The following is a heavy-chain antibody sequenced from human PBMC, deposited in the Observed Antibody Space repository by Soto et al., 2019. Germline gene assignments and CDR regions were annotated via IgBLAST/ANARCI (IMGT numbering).Heavy chain of an antibody. J-gene: IGHJ6*02. CDR2: ISTDNGNT. Sequence: ASVKVSCKASGYTFTNSGISWVRRAPGQGLERIGWISTDNGNTNYAQHLQGRVSMTTDTSTSTAYMDLRSLRVDDTAVYFCARGPGWEPGLSTFYAMGVWGQGTTVTVSS. CDR1: GYTFTNSG. V-gene: IGHV1-18*01. CDR3: ARGPGWEPGLSTFYAMGV. D-gene: IGHD1-26*01.